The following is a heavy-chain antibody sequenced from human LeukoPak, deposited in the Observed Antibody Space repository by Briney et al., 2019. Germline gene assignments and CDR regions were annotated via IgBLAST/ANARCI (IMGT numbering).Heavy chain of an antibody. D-gene: IGHD4-11*01. Sequence: GGSLSLSCAASGITVSDNCMNWVRQAPGKGLEWISLIYSGGTTSYADSVKGRFTISRDDSKNTLYLQMNNLRADDTAVHYCARDPPAVTTNTYGWGQGTLVTVSS. CDR3: ARDPPAVTTNTYG. J-gene: IGHJ4*02. CDR2: IYSGGTT. CDR1: GITVSDNC. V-gene: IGHV3-66*01.